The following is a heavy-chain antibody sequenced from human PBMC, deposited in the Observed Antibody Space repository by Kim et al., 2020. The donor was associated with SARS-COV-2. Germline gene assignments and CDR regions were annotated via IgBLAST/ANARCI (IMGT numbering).Heavy chain of an antibody. V-gene: IGHV4-34*01. CDR1: GGSFRGYY. J-gene: IGHJ4*02. CDR3: ARRLSNTSGWGSHYCDL. CDR2: INNSGRT. D-gene: IGHD3-10*01. Sequence: SETLSLTCAVYGGSFRGYYWSWIRQPPGKGLEWIGEINNSGRTNYNPSLKSRVTISVDTSKNQFSLKLTSVTAADTAVYYCARRLSNTSGWGSHYCDLWGQGTLVTVSS.